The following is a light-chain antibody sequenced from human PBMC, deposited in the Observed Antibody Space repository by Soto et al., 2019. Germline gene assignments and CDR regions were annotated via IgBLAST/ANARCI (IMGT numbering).Light chain of an antibody. Sequence: EIVLTQSPATLSLSPGERANLSCRASQSVSSYLAWYQQRPGQAPRLLIYGASNRATGIPARFSGSGSGTDFTLTISSLEAEDFAVYYCQQRTDWSMTFGQGTRLEIK. CDR1: QSVSSY. V-gene: IGKV3-11*01. CDR3: QQRTDWSMT. CDR2: GAS. J-gene: IGKJ5*01.